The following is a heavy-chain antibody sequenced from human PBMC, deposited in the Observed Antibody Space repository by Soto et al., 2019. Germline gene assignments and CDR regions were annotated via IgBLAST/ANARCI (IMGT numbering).Heavy chain of an antibody. CDR2: IYRTGIA. CDR3: VSKLGPYYCGLDV. CDR1: GDSITNNHW. Sequence: PSETLSLTCTVYGDSITNNHWWSWVRQPPGKGPELIGEIYRTGIANYNPSLESRVAFSVDKSKNQFSLSLTSATAADTAVYYCVSKLGPYYCGLDVWGQGTTVTVSS. V-gene: IGHV4-4*02. J-gene: IGHJ6*02. D-gene: IGHD3-16*01.